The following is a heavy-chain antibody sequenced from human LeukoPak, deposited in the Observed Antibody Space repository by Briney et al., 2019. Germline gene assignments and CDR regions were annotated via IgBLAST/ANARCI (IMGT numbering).Heavy chain of an antibody. J-gene: IGHJ3*02. D-gene: IGHD1-26*01. CDR1: GFTFSSYS. CDR2: ISSSSTSI. V-gene: IGHV3-21*04. Sequence: GGSLRLSCAVSGFTFSSYSMNWVRQAPGKGLEWVSFISSSSTSIYYADSVKGRFTISRDNAKNTLHLQMNSLRAEDTAVYYCAKDLRYSGSPRAFDIWGQGTMVTVSS. CDR3: AKDLRYSGSPRAFDI.